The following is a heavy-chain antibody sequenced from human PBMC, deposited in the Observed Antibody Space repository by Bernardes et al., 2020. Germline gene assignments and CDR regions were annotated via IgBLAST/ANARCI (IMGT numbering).Heavy chain of an antibody. CDR1: GFTFDDYA. Sequence: GGSLRLSCAASGFTFDDYAMHWVRQAPGKGLEWVSGISWNSGYIGYADSVKGRFTISRDNAKNSLYLQMNSLSAEDTALYYCVRCYCSSTSRYSFYYGMDVWGQGTTVTVSS. CDR2: ISWNSGYI. CDR3: VRCYCSSTSRYSFYYGMDV. V-gene: IGHV3-9*01. J-gene: IGHJ6*02. D-gene: IGHD2-2*01.